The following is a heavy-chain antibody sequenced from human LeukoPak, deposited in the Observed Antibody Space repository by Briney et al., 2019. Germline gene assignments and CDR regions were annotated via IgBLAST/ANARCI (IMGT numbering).Heavy chain of an antibody. Sequence: SVKVSCKASGGTFGSYAISWVRQAPGQGLEWMGGIIPIFGTANYAQKFQGRVTITADESTSTAYMELSSLRSEDTAVYYCARIIIDPRGTPDRFDPWGQGTLVTVSS. CDR2: IIPIFGTA. CDR1: GGTFGSYA. D-gene: IGHD1-1*01. V-gene: IGHV1-69*13. J-gene: IGHJ5*02. CDR3: ARIIIDPRGTPDRFDP.